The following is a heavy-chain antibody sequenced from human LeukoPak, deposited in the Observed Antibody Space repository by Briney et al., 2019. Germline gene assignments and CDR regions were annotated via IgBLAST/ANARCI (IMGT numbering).Heavy chain of an antibody. D-gene: IGHD3-10*01. CDR2: LRGNGET. Sequence: GGSLRLSCAASGFTFSSYAMSWVRQAPARGLEWVSSLRGNGETLFAGSVKGRFNLSRDESRNTVYLQMNNLRVEDTAVYYCAKASWVSNAYGVLWGQGTLVTVSS. J-gene: IGHJ4*02. CDR3: AKASWVSNAYGVL. CDR1: GFTFSSYA. V-gene: IGHV3-23*01.